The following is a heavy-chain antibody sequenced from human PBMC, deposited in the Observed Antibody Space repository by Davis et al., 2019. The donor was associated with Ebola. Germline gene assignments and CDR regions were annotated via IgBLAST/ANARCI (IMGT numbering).Heavy chain of an antibody. D-gene: IGHD3-9*01. J-gene: IGHJ4*02. CDR2: ISGSGGST. CDR3: ARDRRRYYYDILTGGFDY. Sequence: GESLKISCAASGFTFSSYAMSWVRQAPGKGLEWVSAISGSGGSTYYADSVKGRFTISRDNSKNTLYLQMNSLRAEDTAVYYCARDRRRYYYDILTGGFDYWGQGTLVTVSS. CDR1: GFTFSSYA. V-gene: IGHV3-23*01.